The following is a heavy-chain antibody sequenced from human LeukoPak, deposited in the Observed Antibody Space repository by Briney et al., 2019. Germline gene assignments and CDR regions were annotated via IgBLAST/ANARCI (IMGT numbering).Heavy chain of an antibody. J-gene: IGHJ4*02. CDR3: ARRTGVLRTVTYDFDY. CDR1: GYTFTSYY. D-gene: IGHD4-17*01. Sequence: ASVKVSCKASGYTFTSYYMHWVRQAPGQGLEWMGIVNPSGGSTTYAQKFQGRVTMTRDTSTSTVYMELNSLRSEDTAVYYCARRTGVLRTVTYDFDYWGQGTLVTVSS. CDR2: VNPSGGST. V-gene: IGHV1-46*01.